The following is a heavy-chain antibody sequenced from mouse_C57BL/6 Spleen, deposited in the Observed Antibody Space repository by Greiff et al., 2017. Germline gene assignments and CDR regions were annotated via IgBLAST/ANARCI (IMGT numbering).Heavy chain of an antibody. CDR2: IDPSDSYT. CDR1: GYTFTSYW. J-gene: IGHJ2*01. Sequence: QVHVKQPGAELVKPGASVKLSCKASGYTFTSYWMQWVKQRPGQGLEWIGEIDPSDSYTNYNQKFKGKATLTVDTSSSTAYMQLSSLTSEDSAVYYCARSNPQAGDYWGQGTTLTVSS. V-gene: IGHV1-50*01. D-gene: IGHD3-2*02. CDR3: ARSNPQAGDY.